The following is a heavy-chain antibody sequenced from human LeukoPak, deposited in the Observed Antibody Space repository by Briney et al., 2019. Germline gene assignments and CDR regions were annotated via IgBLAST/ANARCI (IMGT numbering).Heavy chain of an antibody. CDR2: IYYSGST. V-gene: IGHV4-39*01. CDR3: ASHGYYDSSGYDLDY. CDR1: GGSISSSSYY. J-gene: IGHJ4*02. Sequence: SETLSLTCTVSGGSISSSSYYWGGIRQPPGKGLEWIGIIYYSGSTYDNPAPKSRVTISVDTYKNQFSLKMSSVTAADTAVYYCASHGYYDSSGYDLDYWGQGTLVTVSS. D-gene: IGHD3-22*01.